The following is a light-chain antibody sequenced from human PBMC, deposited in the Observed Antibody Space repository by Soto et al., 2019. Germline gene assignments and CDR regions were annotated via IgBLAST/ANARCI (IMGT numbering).Light chain of an antibody. V-gene: IGKV3-20*01. CDR1: QSVNSSY. Sequence: ETLMTQSPATLSVSPGERATLSCRASQSVNSSYLAWYQHKPGQAPRLLIYGASTRATGIPDRFSGSGSGTDFTLTIARLEPGDFAVYYCQQYGNSPQTFGQGTKVDIK. CDR2: GAS. J-gene: IGKJ1*01. CDR3: QQYGNSPQT.